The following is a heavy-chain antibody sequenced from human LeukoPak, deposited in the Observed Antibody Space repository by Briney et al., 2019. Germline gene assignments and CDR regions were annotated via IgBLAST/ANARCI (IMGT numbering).Heavy chain of an antibody. D-gene: IGHD3-16*02. J-gene: IGHJ4*02. CDR2: IKKDGSEK. Sequence: GGSLRLSCAASGFTFSNNWMSWVRQAPGKGLECVANIKKDGSEKYYINSVKGRFTISRDNAKNSLYLQMNSLRAEDTAVYYCARDYLADWGQGTLVTVSS. CDR3: ARDYLAD. V-gene: IGHV3-7*01. CDR1: GFTFSNNW.